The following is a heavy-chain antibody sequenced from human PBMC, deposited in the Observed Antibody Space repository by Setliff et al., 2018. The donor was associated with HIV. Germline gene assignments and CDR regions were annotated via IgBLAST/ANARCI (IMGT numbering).Heavy chain of an antibody. CDR1: GYTFTKSI. V-gene: IGHV1-46*01. CDR2: IIPSGGST. D-gene: IGHD6-6*01. Sequence: GASVKVSCKASGYTFTKSIIHWVRQAPGQGLEWMGAIIPSGGSTGYAEKFQARVTLTRDTSTSTVYMELSGLREEDTAVYYCARDPAPSSSASYFQHWGQGTPVTVSS. J-gene: IGHJ1*01. CDR3: ARDPAPSSSASYFQH.